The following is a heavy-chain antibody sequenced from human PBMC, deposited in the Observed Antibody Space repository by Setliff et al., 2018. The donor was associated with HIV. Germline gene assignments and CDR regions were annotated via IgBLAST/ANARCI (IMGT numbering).Heavy chain of an antibody. CDR2: IHYNEKT. Sequence: SETLSLTCTVSGGSASNSRYYWAWIRQPPGKGLEYIGSIHYNEKTYYNPSLKSRVTISIDTSKNQFSLNLTSVTAADTAVYYCASRVYYYGSKNFLREEGFDPWGQGTLVTVSS. D-gene: IGHD3-22*01. J-gene: IGHJ5*02. V-gene: IGHV4-39*01. CDR3: ASRVYYYGSKNFLREEGFDP. CDR1: GGSASNSRYY.